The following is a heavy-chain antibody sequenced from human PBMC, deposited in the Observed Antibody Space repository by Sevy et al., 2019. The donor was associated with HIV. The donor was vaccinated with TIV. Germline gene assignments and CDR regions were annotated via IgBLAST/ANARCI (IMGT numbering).Heavy chain of an antibody. CDR3: ARARGGDY. CDR1: GFPFSKYV. Sequence: GGSLRLSCAASGFPFSKYVMTWVRQAPGKGLEWVSSISSNSNYIYYTNSVKGRFTISKDNANNSPFLQMNSLSVEDTAVYYCARARGGDYWGQGTLVTVSS. J-gene: IGHJ4*02. CDR2: ISSNSNYI. D-gene: IGHD3-16*01. V-gene: IGHV3-21*01.